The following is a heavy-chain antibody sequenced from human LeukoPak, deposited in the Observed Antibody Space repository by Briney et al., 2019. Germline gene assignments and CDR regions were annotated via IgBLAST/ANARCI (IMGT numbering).Heavy chain of an antibody. CDR1: GFTFSSYA. CDR3: ARDPEGYCSGGSCFYYYGMDV. J-gene: IGHJ6*02. V-gene: IGHV3-30-3*01. D-gene: IGHD2-15*01. Sequence: GWSLRLSCAASGFTFSSYAMHWVRQAPGKGLEWVVVISYDGSNKYYADSVKGRFTISRDNSKNTLYLQMNSLRAEDTAVYYCARDPEGYCSGGSCFYYYGMDVWGQGTTVTVSS. CDR2: ISYDGSNK.